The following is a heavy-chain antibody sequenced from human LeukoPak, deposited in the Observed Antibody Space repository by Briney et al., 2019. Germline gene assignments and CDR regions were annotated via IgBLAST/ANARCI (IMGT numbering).Heavy chain of an antibody. V-gene: IGHV1-69*04. D-gene: IGHD2-2*01. CDR2: IIPILGIA. Sequence: SVKVSCKASGGTFSSYAISWVRQAPGQGLEWMGRIIPILGIAKYAQKLQGRVTMTTDTSTSTAYMELRSLRSDDTAVYYCARVAEDCSSTSCNAGVDYWGQGTLVTVSS. J-gene: IGHJ4*02. CDR1: GGTFSSYA. CDR3: ARVAEDCSSTSCNAGVDY.